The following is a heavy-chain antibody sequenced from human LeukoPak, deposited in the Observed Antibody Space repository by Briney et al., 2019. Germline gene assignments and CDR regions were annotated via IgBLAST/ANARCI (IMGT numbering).Heavy chain of an antibody. D-gene: IGHD2-2*01. Sequence: SETLSLTCTVSGGSISSHYWSWIRQSPGKGLEWIGSIYYSGSAYYTPSLRSRVTISVATSKSLFSLTLSSVTAADTAVYYCVRDTGPSGTAFDYWGQGILVTVSS. CDR2: IYYSGSA. CDR3: VRDTGPSGTAFDY. V-gene: IGHV4-59*11. CDR1: GGSISSHY. J-gene: IGHJ4*02.